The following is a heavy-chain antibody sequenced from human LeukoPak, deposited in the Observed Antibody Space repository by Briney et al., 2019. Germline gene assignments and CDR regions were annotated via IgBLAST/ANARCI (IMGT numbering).Heavy chain of an antibody. D-gene: IGHD2-2*01. CDR2: MSWDSDSI. J-gene: IGHJ4*02. V-gene: IGHV3-9*01. Sequence: SGRSLSLSCAPSVLIFDDYAMHWLRQAPGKVVGLVSGMSWDSDSIGYAYSVKGRFTISRDNAKDSLYLQMNSLRAEDTALYYCAKDMGYCRSPSCYVFDYWGQGTLVTVSS. CDR1: VLIFDDYA. CDR3: AKDMGYCRSPSCYVFDY.